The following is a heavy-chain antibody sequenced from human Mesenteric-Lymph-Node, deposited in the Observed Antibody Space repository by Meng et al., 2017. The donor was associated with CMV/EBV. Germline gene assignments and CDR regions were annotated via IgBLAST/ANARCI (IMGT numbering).Heavy chain of an antibody. Sequence: GESLKISCAASGFTFSSYSMNWVRQAPGKGLEWVSYISSSSSTIYYADSVKGRFTISRDNAKNSLYLQMNSLRAEDTAVYYCARVVGGDSSPYYDFWSGYQTGGYFDYWGQGTLVTVSS. CDR1: GFTFSSYS. D-gene: IGHD3-3*01. CDR3: ARVVGGDSSPYYDFWSGYQTGGYFDY. CDR2: ISSSSSTI. J-gene: IGHJ4*02. V-gene: IGHV3-48*04.